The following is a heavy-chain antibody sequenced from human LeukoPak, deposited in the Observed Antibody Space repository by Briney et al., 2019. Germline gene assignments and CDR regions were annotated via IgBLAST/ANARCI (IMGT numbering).Heavy chain of an antibody. CDR2: ISAYNGNT. CDR3: ARDWGFLEWPNGGDWFDP. CDR1: GYTFTSYG. V-gene: IGHV1-18*01. Sequence: GASVKVSCKASGYTFTSYGISWVRQAPGQGLEWMGWISAYNGNTNYAQKLQGRVTMTTDTSTSTAYMELRSLRSDDTAVYYCARDWGFLEWPNGGDWFDPWGQGTLVTVSS. D-gene: IGHD3-3*01. J-gene: IGHJ5*02.